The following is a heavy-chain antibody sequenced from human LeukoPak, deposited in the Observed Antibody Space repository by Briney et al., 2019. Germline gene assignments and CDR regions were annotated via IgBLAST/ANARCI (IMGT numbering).Heavy chain of an antibody. CDR1: GYTFTGYY. CDR3: ARHRSRMVRGGDWFGP. D-gene: IGHD3-10*01. J-gene: IGHJ5*02. V-gene: IGHV1-2*02. Sequence: ASVKVSCKASGYTFTGYYMHWVRQAPGQGLEWMGWINPNSGGTNYAQKFQGRVTMTRDTSISTAYMELSRLRSDDTAVYYCARHRSRMVRGGDWFGPWGQGTLVTVSS. CDR2: INPNSGGT.